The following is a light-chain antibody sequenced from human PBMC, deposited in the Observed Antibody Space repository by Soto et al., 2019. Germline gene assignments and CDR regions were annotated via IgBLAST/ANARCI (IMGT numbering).Light chain of an antibody. V-gene: IGKV3-20*01. CDR2: GAS. Sequence: EFVLTQSPGTLSLSPGERATLSCRASQSVTSSNLAWYQQKPGQAPRPLIYGASIRATGVPDRFSGSGSGTDFTLTISRLEPEDFAVYYCQQYGDSIPVTFGPGTNVEIQ. J-gene: IGKJ3*01. CDR3: QQYGDSIPVT. CDR1: QSVTSSN.